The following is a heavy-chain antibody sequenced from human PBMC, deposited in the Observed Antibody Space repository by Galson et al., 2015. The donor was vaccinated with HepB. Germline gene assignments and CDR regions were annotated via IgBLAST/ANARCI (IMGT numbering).Heavy chain of an antibody. D-gene: IGHD3-22*01. CDR1: GFTFSNAW. V-gene: IGHV3-15*01. J-gene: IGHJ4*02. Sequence: SLRLSCAASGFTFSNAWMSWVRQAPGKGLEWVGRIKSKTDGGTTDYAAPVKGRFTISRDDSKNTLYLQMNSLKTEDTAVYYCTTDRNGLSYYYDSSGYLDYWGQGTLVTVSS. CDR2: IKSKTDGGTT. CDR3: TTDRNGLSYYYDSSGYLDY.